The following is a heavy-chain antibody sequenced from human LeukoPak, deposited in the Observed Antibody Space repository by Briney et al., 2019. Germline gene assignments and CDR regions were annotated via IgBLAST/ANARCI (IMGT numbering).Heavy chain of an antibody. CDR1: GFTVSSNY. CDR3: ARIYASSGYYFLDY. D-gene: IGHD3-22*01. Sequence: TGGSLRLSCAASGFTVSSNYMSWGRQAPGKGLEWVSVIYSGGTTYYADSVRGRFTISRDNSKNTLYLQMNSLRAEDTAVYYCARIYASSGYYFLDYWGQGTLVTVSS. CDR2: IYSGGTT. J-gene: IGHJ4*02. V-gene: IGHV3-53*01.